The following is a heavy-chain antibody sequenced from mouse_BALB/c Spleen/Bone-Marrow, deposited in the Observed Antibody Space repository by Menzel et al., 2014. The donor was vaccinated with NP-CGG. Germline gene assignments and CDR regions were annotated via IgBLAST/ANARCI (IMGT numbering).Heavy chain of an antibody. Sequence: EVKLVESGGGLVQPGGSRKLSCAASGFTFSSFAMHWVRQAPEKGLEWVAYISSGSSTTYYADTVMGRFTISRDNPKNTLFLQMTSLRSEDTAMYYCARSGSSSGYFDYWGQGTTLTVSS. CDR2: ISSGSSTT. CDR1: GFTFSSFA. V-gene: IGHV5-17*02. J-gene: IGHJ2*01. D-gene: IGHD1-1*01. CDR3: ARSGSSSGYFDY.